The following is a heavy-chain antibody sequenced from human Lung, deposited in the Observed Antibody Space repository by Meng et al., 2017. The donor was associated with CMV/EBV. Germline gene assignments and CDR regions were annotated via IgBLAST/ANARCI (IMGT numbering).Heavy chain of an antibody. CDR2: ISYDGSNK. Sequence: SCAASGFTFSNYAMHWVRQAPGKGLEWVAVISYDGSNKYFADSVKGRFTISRDNSKNTLYLQMNSLRAEDTAVYYCAWGVVTPGYWGQGTLVPVSS. V-gene: IGHV3-30*04. CDR1: GFTFSNYA. D-gene: IGHD4-23*01. CDR3: AWGVVTPGY. J-gene: IGHJ4*02.